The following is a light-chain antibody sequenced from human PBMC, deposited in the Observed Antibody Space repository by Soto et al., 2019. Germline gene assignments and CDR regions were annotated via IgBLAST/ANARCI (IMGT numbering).Light chain of an antibody. Sequence: EILLTQSPATLSLSPGERATLSCRASQTISSYLAWYQQKPGQAPRLLIYDASNRATGIPARFSGSGSGTYFTLTISSLEPEDFAIYYYQHRRNWPQTFGQGTKVEIK. J-gene: IGKJ1*01. CDR2: DAS. V-gene: IGKV3-11*01. CDR3: QHRRNWPQT. CDR1: QTISSY.